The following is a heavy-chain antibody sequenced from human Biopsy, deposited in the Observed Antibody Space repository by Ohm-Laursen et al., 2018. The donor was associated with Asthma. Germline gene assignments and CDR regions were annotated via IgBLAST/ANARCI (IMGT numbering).Heavy chain of an antibody. CDR1: GFVFRSYA. D-gene: IGHD3-3*01. CDR3: AKRRGYSDLTDFDH. CDR2: VSYDGGVA. V-gene: IGHV3-30*18. Sequence: SLRLSCSASGFVFRSYAMHWVRQAPGKGLEWVAVVSYDGGVAHYADSMKGRFTISRDNAKSTLYLQMNRLRTDDTAVYYCAKRRGYSDLTDFDHWGQGTLVTVSS. J-gene: IGHJ4*02.